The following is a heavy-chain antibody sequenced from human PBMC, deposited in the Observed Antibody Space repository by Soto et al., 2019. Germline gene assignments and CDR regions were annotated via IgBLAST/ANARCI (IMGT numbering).Heavy chain of an antibody. CDR2: IIPLFGTA. D-gene: IGHD6-19*01. V-gene: IGHV1-69*01. CDR3: ATPKGSYSSGYYYFDY. Sequence: QVQLVQSGAEVKQPGSSVKVSCKTSGGTFSTYAIYWVRQAPGQALEWMGAIIPLFGTADYAQKFQGRVTIPADESTSTAYMELSSLRSEDTAVYYCATPKGSYSSGYYYFDYWGQGTLVTVSS. J-gene: IGHJ4*02. CDR1: GGTFSTYA.